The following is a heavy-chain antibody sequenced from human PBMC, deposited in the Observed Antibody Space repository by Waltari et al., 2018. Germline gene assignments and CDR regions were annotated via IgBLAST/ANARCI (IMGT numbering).Heavy chain of an antibody. CDR2: ISGSGGST. CDR1: GFTFSSYD. CDR3: AKDDPYGSGSYSYYFDY. V-gene: IGHV3-23*01. Sequence: EVQLLESGGGWVQPGGSLRLSCAASGFTFSSYDMSWVRQAPGQGLEWVSAISGSGGSTYYADSVKGRFTISRDNSKNTLYLQMNSLRAEDTAVYYCAKDDPYGSGSYSYYFDYWGQGTLVTVSS. D-gene: IGHD3-10*01. J-gene: IGHJ4*02.